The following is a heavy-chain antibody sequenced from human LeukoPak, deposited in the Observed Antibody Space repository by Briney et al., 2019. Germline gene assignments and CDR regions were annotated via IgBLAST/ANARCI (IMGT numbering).Heavy chain of an antibody. CDR3: ARWHWVYYMDV. CDR2: INSPGSST. D-gene: IGHD4-23*01. Sequence: GGSLRLSCAASEFTFSNYWIHWVRQAPGKGLVWISRINSPGSSTSYADSVKGRFTISRDNARNTLYLQMNSLRAEDTAVYYCARWHWVYYMDVWGKGTTVTISS. J-gene: IGHJ6*03. CDR1: EFTFSNYW. V-gene: IGHV3-74*01.